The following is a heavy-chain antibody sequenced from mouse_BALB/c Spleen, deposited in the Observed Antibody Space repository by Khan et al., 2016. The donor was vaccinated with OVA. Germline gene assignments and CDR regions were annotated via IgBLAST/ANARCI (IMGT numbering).Heavy chain of an antibody. CDR2: ISSGGSYT. V-gene: IGHV5-9-3*01. Sequence: EVELVESGGGLVKPGGSLKLSCAASGFTFSNYAMSWVRQTPEKRPEWVATISSGGSYTYYPDSVQGRFTISRDNAKNTLYLQMSSLRSEDTAIYYCARELFATVVATPFAYWGQGTLVTVSA. CDR1: GFTFSNYA. CDR3: ARELFATVVATPFAY. D-gene: IGHD1-1*01. J-gene: IGHJ3*01.